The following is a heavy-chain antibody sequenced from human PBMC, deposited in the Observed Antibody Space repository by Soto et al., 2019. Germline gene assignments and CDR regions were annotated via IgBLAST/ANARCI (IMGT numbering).Heavy chain of an antibody. CDR2: IYSSGST. Sequence: SETLSLTCTVSGGSISNYYWSWIRQPPGKRLEWIGYIYSSGSTHYNPSLQSRVTISADTSKNQVSLKVRSVTAADTAVYYFARDHRHSYGVYYFDYWGRGSPVIVSA. J-gene: IGHJ4*02. CDR3: ARDHRHSYGVYYFDY. V-gene: IGHV4-59*01. D-gene: IGHD5-18*01. CDR1: GGSISNYY.